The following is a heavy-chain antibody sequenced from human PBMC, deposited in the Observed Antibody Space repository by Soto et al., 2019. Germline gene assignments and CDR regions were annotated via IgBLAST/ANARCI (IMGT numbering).Heavy chain of an antibody. CDR1: GFTFSSYG. V-gene: IGHV3-30*18. CDR3: AKERYYDFWSGYYTRGYYYYGMDV. J-gene: IGHJ6*02. D-gene: IGHD3-3*01. Sequence: PGWSLRLSCAASGFTFSSYGMRWVRQAPGKXLEWVAVISYDGSNKYYADSVKGRFTISRDNSKNTLYLQMNSLRAEDTAVYYCAKERYYDFWSGYYTRGYYYYGMDVWGQGTTVTVSS. CDR2: ISYDGSNK.